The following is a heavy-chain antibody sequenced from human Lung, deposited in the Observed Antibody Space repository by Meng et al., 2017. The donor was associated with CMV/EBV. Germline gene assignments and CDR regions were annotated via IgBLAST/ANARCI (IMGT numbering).Heavy chain of an antibody. V-gene: IGHV4-30-4*01. J-gene: IGHJ4*02. CDR3: ARGELLWDY. D-gene: IGHD2-2*01. CDR1: HDSISSGEYV. CDR2: MDYRGST. Sequence: VQLQESGPGLVKPSQTPSLTCTVSHDSISSGEYVWSWIRQPPGKGLEWIGYMDYRGSTFYNPSLKSRVTISVDTSKNQFSLKLSSVTAADTAVYFCARGELLWDYWGQGTLVTVSS.